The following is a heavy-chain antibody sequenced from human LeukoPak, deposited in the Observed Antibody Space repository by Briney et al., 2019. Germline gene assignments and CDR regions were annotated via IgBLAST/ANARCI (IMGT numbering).Heavy chain of an antibody. CDR3: ARGTAMVRYYYGMDV. CDR1: GGSISSGGYY. D-gene: IGHD5-18*01. Sequence: SQTLSLTCTVSGGSISSGGYYWSWIRQHPGKGLEWIGYIYYSGSTYYYPSLKSRVTISVDTSKNQFSLKLSSVTAADTAVYYCARGTAMVRYYYGMDVWGQGTTVTVSS. CDR2: IYYSGST. J-gene: IGHJ6*02. V-gene: IGHV4-31*03.